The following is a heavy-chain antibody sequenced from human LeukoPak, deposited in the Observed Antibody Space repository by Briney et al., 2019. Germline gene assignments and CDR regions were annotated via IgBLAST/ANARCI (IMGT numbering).Heavy chain of an antibody. CDR2: ISTYNGNT. CDR1: GYTFISYG. CDR3: ARDGLSYGDTLG. D-gene: IGHD3-16*01. V-gene: IGHV1-18*01. Sequence: ASVKVSCKASGYTFISYGITWVRQAPGQGLEWMGWISTYNGNTNYAQKFQGRVTMTTDTPTSTAYMELRSLRSDDTAVYYCARDGLSYGDTLGWGQGTLVPVSS. J-gene: IGHJ4*02.